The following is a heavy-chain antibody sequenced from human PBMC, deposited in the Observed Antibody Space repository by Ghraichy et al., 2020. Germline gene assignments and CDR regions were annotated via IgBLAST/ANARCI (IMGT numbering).Heavy chain of an antibody. V-gene: IGHV4-34*01. CDR2: INHSGST. Sequence: LRLSCAVYGGSFSGYYWSWIRQPPGKGLEWIGEINHSGSTNYNPSLKSRVTISVDTSKNQFSLKLSSVTAADTAVYYCARELNTYYYDSSGYYYDYWGQGTLVTVSS. D-gene: IGHD3-22*01. J-gene: IGHJ4*02. CDR3: ARELNTYYYDSSGYYYDY. CDR1: GGSFSGYY.